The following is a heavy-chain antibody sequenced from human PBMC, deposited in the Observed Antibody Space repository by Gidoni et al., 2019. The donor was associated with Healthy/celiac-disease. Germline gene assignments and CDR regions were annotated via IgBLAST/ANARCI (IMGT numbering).Heavy chain of an antibody. V-gene: IGHV3-21*01. D-gene: IGHD3-22*01. Sequence: EVQLVESGGGLVKPGGSLRLSCAASGFTFRSYSMNWVRQAPGKGLEWVSSISSSSSYIYYADSVKGRFTISRDNAKNSLYLQMNSLRAEDTAVYYCARRGRGHYYDSSGYFDYWGQGTLVTVSS. CDR1: GFTFRSYS. CDR2: ISSSSSYI. J-gene: IGHJ4*02. CDR3: ARRGRGHYYDSSGYFDY.